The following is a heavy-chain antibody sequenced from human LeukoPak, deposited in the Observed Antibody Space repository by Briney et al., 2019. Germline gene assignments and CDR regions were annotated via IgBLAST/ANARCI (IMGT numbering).Heavy chain of an antibody. J-gene: IGHJ4*02. Sequence: SVKVSCKASGGTFSSYAISWVRQAPGQGLEWMGGIIPILGTANYAQKFQGRVTITADESTSTAYMELSSLRSEDTAVYYCARDYSIRGYSYGYFDYWGQGTLVTVSS. D-gene: IGHD5-18*01. CDR1: GGTFSSYA. CDR3: ARDYSIRGYSYGYFDY. V-gene: IGHV1-69*13. CDR2: IIPILGTA.